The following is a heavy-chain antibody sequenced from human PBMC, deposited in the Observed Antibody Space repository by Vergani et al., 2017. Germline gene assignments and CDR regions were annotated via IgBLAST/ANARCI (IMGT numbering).Heavy chain of an antibody. CDR2: INPSGGST. D-gene: IGHD2-8*01. CDR3: ARDPGTYGDYYYYGMDV. CDR1: GYTFTSYY. V-gene: IGHV1-46*01. J-gene: IGHJ6*02. Sequence: QVQLVQSGAEVKKPGASVKVSCKASGYTFTSYYMHWVRQAPGQGLEWMGIINPSGGSTSYAQKFQGRVTMTRDTSTSTVYMELSSLRSEDTAVYYCARDPGTYGDYYYYGMDVWGQGTTVTVSS.